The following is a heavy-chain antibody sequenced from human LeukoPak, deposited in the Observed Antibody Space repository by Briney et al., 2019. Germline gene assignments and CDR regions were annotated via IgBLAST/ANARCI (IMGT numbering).Heavy chain of an antibody. J-gene: IGHJ4*02. D-gene: IGHD3-3*01. CDR2: IYHSGST. V-gene: IGHV4-38-2*02. CDR1: GYSISSGYY. Sequence: SETLSLTCTVSGYSISSGYYWGWIRQPPGKGLEWIGSIYHSGSTYYNPSLKSRVTISVDTSKNQFSLKLSSVTAADTAVYYCARGVFGVVSPYYFDYWGQGTLVTVSS. CDR3: ARGVFGVVSPYYFDY.